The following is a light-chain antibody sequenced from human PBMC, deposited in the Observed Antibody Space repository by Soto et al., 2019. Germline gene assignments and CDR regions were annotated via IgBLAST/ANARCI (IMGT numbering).Light chain of an antibody. CDR2: AAS. J-gene: IGKJ1*01. V-gene: IGKV1-17*01. CDR1: QGIGND. Sequence: DLQMTQSPSSLSASVGDRVTITCRASQGIGNDLGWYQEKPGKAPKRLIYAASTLQSGVPSRFGGSGSGTEFTLTISSLQPEDLATYYCLQHKSYPWTFGQGTRVEIK. CDR3: LQHKSYPWT.